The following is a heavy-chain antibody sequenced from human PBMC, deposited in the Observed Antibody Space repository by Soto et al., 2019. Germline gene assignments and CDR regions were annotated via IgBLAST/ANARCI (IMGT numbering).Heavy chain of an antibody. CDR1: GGTFSSYA. V-gene: IGHV1-69*13. CDR2: IIPIFGTA. J-gene: IGHJ4*02. CDR3: ARTRYYYDSSGYLSPFDY. D-gene: IGHD3-22*01. Sequence: SVKVSCKASGGTFSSYAISWVRQAPGQGLEWMGVIIPIFGTANYAQKFQGRVTITADESTSTAYMELSSLRSEDTAVYYCARTRYYYDSSGYLSPFDYWGQGTLVTVSS.